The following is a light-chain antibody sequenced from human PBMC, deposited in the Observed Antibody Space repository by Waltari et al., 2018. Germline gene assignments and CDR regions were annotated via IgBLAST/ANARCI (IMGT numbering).Light chain of an antibody. V-gene: IGLV4-69*01. CDR1: SGHSSNI. J-gene: IGLJ3*02. CDR2: VNSDGSP. Sequence: QLVLTQSPSASASLGASVKLTCTLSSGHSSNIIAWLQQRPERGPRFLMKVNSDGSPSKGDDIPDRFSGSSSGAERYLTISSRQSEDEADYYCETGGHGTWVFGGGTKLTVL. CDR3: ETGGHGTWV.